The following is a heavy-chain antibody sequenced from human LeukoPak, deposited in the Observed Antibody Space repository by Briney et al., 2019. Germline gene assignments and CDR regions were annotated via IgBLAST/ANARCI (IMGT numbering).Heavy chain of an antibody. V-gene: IGHV3-9*01. CDR3: VKVYGYSYGYIDY. J-gene: IGHJ4*02. D-gene: IGHD5-18*01. CDR2: ISWNSGDI. CDR1: GFTFDDYA. Sequence: PGRSLRLSCAASGFTFDDYAMHWVRQAPGKGLEWVSGISWNSGDIGYADSGKGRFTISRDNAKNSLYPQMNSLRAEDTALYYCVKVYGYSYGYIDYWGQGTLVTVSP.